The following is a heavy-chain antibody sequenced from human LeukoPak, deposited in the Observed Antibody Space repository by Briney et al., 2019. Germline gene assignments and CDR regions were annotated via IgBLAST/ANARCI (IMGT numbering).Heavy chain of an antibody. CDR2: INPNSGGT. J-gene: IGHJ6*02. CDR3: ARELVYANYYYYGMDV. D-gene: IGHD2-8*01. CDR1: GYTFTGYY. V-gene: IGHV1-2*02. Sequence: ASVKDSCKASGYTFTGYYMHWVRQAPGQGLEWMGWINPNSGGTNYAQKFQGRVTMTRDTSISTAYMELSRLRSDDTAVYYCARELVYANYYYYGMDVWGQGTTVTVSS.